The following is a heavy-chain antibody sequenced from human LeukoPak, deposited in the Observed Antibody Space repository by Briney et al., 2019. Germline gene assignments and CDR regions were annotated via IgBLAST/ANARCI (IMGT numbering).Heavy chain of an antibody. D-gene: IGHD6-19*01. Sequence: GGSLRLSCAASGFTFSSYAMHWVRQAPGKGLEWVAVISYDGSNKYYADSVKGRFTISRDNSKNTLYLQMNSLRAEDTAVYYCARRGQWLVDYYYGMDVWGQGTTVTVSS. J-gene: IGHJ6*02. CDR3: ARRGQWLVDYYYGMDV. V-gene: IGHV3-30-3*01. CDR1: GFTFSSYA. CDR2: ISYDGSNK.